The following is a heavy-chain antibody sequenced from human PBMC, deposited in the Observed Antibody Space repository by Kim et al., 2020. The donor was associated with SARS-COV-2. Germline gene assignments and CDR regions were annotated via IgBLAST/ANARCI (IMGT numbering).Heavy chain of an antibody. Sequence: GGSLRLSCAASGFTFSSYGMNWARQTPGKGLEWVSYINGNGDSTYYAASVKGRFIISRDNSKDTLYLQMNGLRAEDTAVYFCTNKKKGMYTFDVWGQGTMVTVSS. J-gene: IGHJ3*01. D-gene: IGHD1-20*01. CDR3: TNKKKGMYTFDV. CDR2: INGNGDST. CDR1: GFTFSSYG. V-gene: IGHV3-23*01.